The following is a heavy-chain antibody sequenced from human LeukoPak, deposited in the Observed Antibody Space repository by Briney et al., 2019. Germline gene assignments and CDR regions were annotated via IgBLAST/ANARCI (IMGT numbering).Heavy chain of an antibody. D-gene: IGHD1-26*01. CDR1: GFTFSSYG. CDR3: AKDTRGASNWFDP. J-gene: IGHJ5*02. CDR2: IRYDGSNK. Sequence: GGSLRLSCAASGFTFSSYGMHWVRQAPGKGLEWVAFIRYDGSNKYYADSVKGRFTISRDNSKNTLYLQMNSLRAEDTAVYYCAKDTRGASNWFDPWGQGTLVTVSS. V-gene: IGHV3-30*02.